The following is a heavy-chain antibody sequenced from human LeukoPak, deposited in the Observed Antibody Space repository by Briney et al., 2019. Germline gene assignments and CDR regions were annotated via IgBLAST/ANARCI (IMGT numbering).Heavy chain of an antibody. J-gene: IGHJ3*02. CDR3: ARGSMIVVVITSPSDAFDI. V-gene: IGHV1-8*01. Sequence: GASVKVSCKASGYTFTSYDINWVRQATGQGLEWMGWMNPNSGNTGYAQKFQGRVTMTRNTSISTAYMELSSLRSEDTAVYYCARGSMIVVVITSPSDAFDIWGQGTMVTVPS. D-gene: IGHD3-22*01. CDR2: MNPNSGNT. CDR1: GYTFTSYD.